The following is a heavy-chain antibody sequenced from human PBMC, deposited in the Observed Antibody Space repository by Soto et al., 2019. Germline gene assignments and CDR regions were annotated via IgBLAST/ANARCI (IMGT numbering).Heavy chain of an antibody. J-gene: IGHJ4*02. Sequence: VQLVQSGAEVKRPGSSVKVSCKASGDTFTFYSINWVRQAPGLGLEWMGRINPILSMSNYAQRFQGRVTMTAVKSTSTAYMELSSLRSEDTAIYYCASSYGSGYRAFDYWGQGALVTVSS. V-gene: IGHV1-69*02. D-gene: IGHD3-10*01. CDR1: GDTFTFYS. CDR3: ASSYGSGYRAFDY. CDR2: INPILSMS.